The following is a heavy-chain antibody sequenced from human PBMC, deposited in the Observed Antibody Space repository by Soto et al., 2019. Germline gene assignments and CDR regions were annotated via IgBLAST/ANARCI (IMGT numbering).Heavy chain of an antibody. D-gene: IGHD5-18*01. Sequence: SETLSLTCAVYGGSFSGYYWTWIRQPPGTGLEWIGEINHSGSTNYNPSLKSRVTISLDVSKNHFPLHLSSVTAADTAVYYCVRVLPGYSYGPFDYWGRGTLVTVSS. CDR1: GGSFSGYY. CDR3: VRVLPGYSYGPFDY. CDR2: INHSGST. V-gene: IGHV4-34*01. J-gene: IGHJ4*01.